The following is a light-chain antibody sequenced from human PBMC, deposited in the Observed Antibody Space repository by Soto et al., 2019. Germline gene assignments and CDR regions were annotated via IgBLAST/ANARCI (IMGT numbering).Light chain of an antibody. CDR1: RSVSSY. CDR2: DAS. CDR3: QQRSNWPIT. V-gene: IGKV3-11*01. Sequence: EIVLTQSPATLSLSPGDSATLSCRATRSVSSYLAWYQQKPGQAPRLLIYDASSRPTDIPARFSGSGSGTDFTLTISSLEPEDFALYYCQQRSNWPITFGQGTRLEIK. J-gene: IGKJ5*01.